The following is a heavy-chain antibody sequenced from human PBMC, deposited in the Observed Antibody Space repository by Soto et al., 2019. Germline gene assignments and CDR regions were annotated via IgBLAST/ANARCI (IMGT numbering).Heavy chain of an antibody. CDR1: GYTFTSYG. D-gene: IGHD1-1*01. V-gene: IGHV1-18*01. Sequence: QVHLVQSGAEVKKPGASVKVSCKCSGYTFTSYGITWVRQAPGQGLEWMGWISAHNGNTDYAQKGQGRVTVTRDTPTSTADMELRSLTSDDTAVDYCARGRYGDYWGQGALVTVSS. CDR3: ARGRYGDY. J-gene: IGHJ4*02. CDR2: ISAHNGNT.